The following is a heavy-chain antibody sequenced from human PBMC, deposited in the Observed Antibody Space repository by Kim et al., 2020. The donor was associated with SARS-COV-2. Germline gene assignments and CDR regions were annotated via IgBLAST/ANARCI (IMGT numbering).Heavy chain of an antibody. V-gene: IGHV3-49*02. J-gene: IGHJ4*02. D-gene: IGHD2-21*02. CDR3: TREDVVVTAIDY. Sequence: EYAASVKGRFTISRDDSKSIAYLQMNSLKTEDTAVYYCTREDVVVTAIDYWGQGTLVTVSS.